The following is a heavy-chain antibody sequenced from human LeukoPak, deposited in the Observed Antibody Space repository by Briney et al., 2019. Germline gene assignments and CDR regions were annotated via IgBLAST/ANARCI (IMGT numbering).Heavy chain of an antibody. V-gene: IGHV3-23*01. Sequence: PGGSLRLSCAASGFTFSSYAMSWVRQAPGKGLKWVSAISGSGGSTYYADSVKGRFTISRDNSKNTLYLQMNSLRAEDTAVYYCAKAHRRYCSSTSCYWDYWGQGTLVTVSS. J-gene: IGHJ4*02. CDR2: ISGSGGST. CDR3: AKAHRRYCSSTSCYWDY. D-gene: IGHD2-2*01. CDR1: GFTFSSYA.